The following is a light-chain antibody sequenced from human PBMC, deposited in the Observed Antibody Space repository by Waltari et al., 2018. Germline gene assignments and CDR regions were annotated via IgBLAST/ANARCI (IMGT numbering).Light chain of an antibody. CDR3: ISYTSSSTLTV. V-gene: IGLV2-14*03. Sequence: QSALTQPASVSGSPGQSITISCTGTSSDVGGYNYVSWYQQHPGKAPKLMIYDVIKRPSGVSNRFSGSKSGNWASLTISGLQAEDESDYYCISYTSSSTLTVFGGGTQLTVL. J-gene: IGLJ7*01. CDR1: SSDVGGYNY. CDR2: DVI.